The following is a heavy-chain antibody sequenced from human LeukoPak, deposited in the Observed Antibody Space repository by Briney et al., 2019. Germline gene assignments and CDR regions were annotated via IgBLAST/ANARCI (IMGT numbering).Heavy chain of an antibody. CDR3: ARDIRLPQWAHFDY. J-gene: IGHJ4*02. Sequence: ASVKVSCKASGYTFTSYGISWVRQAPGQGLEWMGWISAYNGNTNYAQKLQGRVTMTTDTSTSTAYMELRSLRSDDTAVYYCARDIRLPQWAHFDYWGQGTLVTVSS. V-gene: IGHV1-18*01. CDR1: GYTFTSYG. D-gene: IGHD3-3*02. CDR2: ISAYNGNT.